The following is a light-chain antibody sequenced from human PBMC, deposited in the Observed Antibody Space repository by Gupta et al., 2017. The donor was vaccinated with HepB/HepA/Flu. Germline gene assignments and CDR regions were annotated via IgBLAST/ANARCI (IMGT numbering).Light chain of an antibody. CDR2: DVS. Sequence: QSALTQHASLSGSPGQSLTISCTGTSSDVGGYNYVSWYQQHPGKAPKLMIYDVSNRPSGVSNRFSGSKSGNTASLTISGLQAEDEADYYCSSYTSSSTVVFGGGTKLTVL. CDR1: SSDVGGYNY. J-gene: IGLJ2*01. V-gene: IGLV2-14*01. CDR3: SSYTSSSTVV.